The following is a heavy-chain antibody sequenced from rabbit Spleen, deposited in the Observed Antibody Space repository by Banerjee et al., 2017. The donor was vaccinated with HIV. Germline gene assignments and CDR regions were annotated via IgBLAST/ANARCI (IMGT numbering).Heavy chain of an antibody. Sequence: LEESGGGLVKPGGTLTLTCTDSGFSFSSNWICWVRQAPGKGLEWIACIDTNDGDTDYATWAKGRFTISKTSSTTVSLQMSSLTVADTSTYFCAMDSGSSFSSYGMALWCPRTPVTVS. CDR2: IDTNDGDT. CDR3: AMDSGSSFSSYGMAL. V-gene: IGHV1S45*01. D-gene: IGHD3-1*01. CDR1: GFSFSSNW. J-gene: IGHJ6*01.